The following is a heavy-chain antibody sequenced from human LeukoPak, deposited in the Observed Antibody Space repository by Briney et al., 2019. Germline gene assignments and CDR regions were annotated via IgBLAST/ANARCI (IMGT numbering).Heavy chain of an antibody. J-gene: IGHJ3*02. V-gene: IGHV3-9*03. CDR2: ISWNSGSI. CDR1: GFTFDDYA. CDR3: ARSSSSLNHDAFDI. Sequence: PGGSLRLSCAASGFTFDDYAMHWVRQAPGKGLEWVSGISWNSGSIGYADSVKGRFTISRDNAKNSLYLQMNSLRAEDMALYYCARSSSSLNHDAFDIWGQGTMVTVSS. D-gene: IGHD6-13*01.